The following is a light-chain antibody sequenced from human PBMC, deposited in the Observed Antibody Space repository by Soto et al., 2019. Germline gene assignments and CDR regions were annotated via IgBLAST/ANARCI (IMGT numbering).Light chain of an antibody. J-gene: IGKJ1*01. CDR2: AAS. CDR3: QQRYSTPWT. CDR1: QSISSY. V-gene: IGKV1-39*01. Sequence: DIQMTQSPSSLSASVGDRVTITCRASQSISSYLNWYQQKPGKAPKLLIYAASSLQSGVPSRFSGSGSGTDFTLTISSLQPEDFATYYCQQRYSTPWTFGQGTKAEIK.